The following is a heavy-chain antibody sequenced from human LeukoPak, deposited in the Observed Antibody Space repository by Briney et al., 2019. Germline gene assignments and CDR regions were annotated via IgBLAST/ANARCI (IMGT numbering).Heavy chain of an antibody. CDR2: INQDGSEK. CDR3: ARDPEYYDSSGYDY. J-gene: IGHJ4*02. V-gene: IGHV3-7*01. CDR1: GFTFSSYW. Sequence: GGSLRLSCAASGFTFSSYWMSWVRQAPGKGLEWAANINQDGSEKYYVDSVKGRFTISRDNAKNSLYLQMNTLRAEDTAVYYCARDPEYYDSSGYDYWGQGTLVTVSS. D-gene: IGHD3-22*01.